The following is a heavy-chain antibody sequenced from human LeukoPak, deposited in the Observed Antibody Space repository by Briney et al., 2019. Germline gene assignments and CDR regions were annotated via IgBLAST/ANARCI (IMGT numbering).Heavy chain of an antibody. J-gene: IGHJ3*01. CDR3: ARGVYAFDV. D-gene: IGHD6-6*01. Sequence: GGSLRLSCAASGFTFSGYWMTWVRQAPGTGLEWVTYMNEDGSEIYYVDSVKGRFTISRDNGKNSLYLQMNSLRADDTAVYHCARGVYAFDVWGQGTMVTVSS. CDR2: MNEDGSEI. CDR1: GFTFSGYW. V-gene: IGHV3-7*01.